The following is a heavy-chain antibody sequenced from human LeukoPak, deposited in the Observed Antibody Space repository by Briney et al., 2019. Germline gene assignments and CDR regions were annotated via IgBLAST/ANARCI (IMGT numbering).Heavy chain of an antibody. CDR1: GYTFTSYA. V-gene: IGHV1-3*01. Sequence: GASVKVSCKAPGYTFTSYAMHWVRQAPGQRLEWMGWINAGNGNTKYSRKFQGRVTITRDTSASTAYMELSSLRSEDTAVYYCARTGYSSSWPDYWGQGTLVTVSS. CDR2: INAGNGNT. D-gene: IGHD6-13*01. J-gene: IGHJ4*02. CDR3: ARTGYSSSWPDY.